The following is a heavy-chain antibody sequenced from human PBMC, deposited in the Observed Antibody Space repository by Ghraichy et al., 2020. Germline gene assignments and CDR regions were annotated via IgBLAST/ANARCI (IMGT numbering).Heavy chain of an antibody. V-gene: IGHV2-5*02. CDR1: GFSLSTSGVG. D-gene: IGHD3-3*01. J-gene: IGHJ3*02. Sequence: SGPTLVKPTQTLTLTCTFSGFSLSTSGVGVGWIRQPPGKALEWLALIYWDDDKRYSPSLKSRLTITKDTSKNQVVLTMTNMDPVDTATYYCAHMRLGITIFGVGGWGDAFDIWGQGTMVTVSS. CDR2: IYWDDDK. CDR3: AHMRLGITIFGVGGWGDAFDI.